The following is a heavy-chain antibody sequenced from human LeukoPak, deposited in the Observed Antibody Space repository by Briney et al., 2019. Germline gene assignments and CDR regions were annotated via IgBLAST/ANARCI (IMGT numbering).Heavy chain of an antibody. CDR1: RGSISIGDYY. CDR3: ARDIYYYYYMDV. J-gene: IGHJ6*03. CDR2: IYYSGST. V-gene: IGHV4-30-4*08. Sequence: PSQTLSLTCTVPRGSISIGDYYWIWIRQPPGKGLEWIGYIYYSGSTYYNPSLKSRVTISVDTSKNQFSLKLSSVTAADTAVYYCARDIYYYYYMDVWGKGTTVTVSS.